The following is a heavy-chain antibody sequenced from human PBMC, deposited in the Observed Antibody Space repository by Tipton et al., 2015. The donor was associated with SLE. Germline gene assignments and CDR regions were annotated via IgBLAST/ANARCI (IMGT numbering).Heavy chain of an antibody. CDR1: GGSISSGGYY. V-gene: IGHV4-31*03. CDR2: IYYSGST. Sequence: TLSLTCTVSGGSISSGGYYWSWIRQHPGKGLEWIGYIYYSGSTYYNPSLKSRVTISVDTSKNQFSLKLSSVTAADTAAYYCARVAVAAAGLGYWGQGTLVTVSS. CDR3: ARVAVAAAGLGY. D-gene: IGHD6-13*01. J-gene: IGHJ4*02.